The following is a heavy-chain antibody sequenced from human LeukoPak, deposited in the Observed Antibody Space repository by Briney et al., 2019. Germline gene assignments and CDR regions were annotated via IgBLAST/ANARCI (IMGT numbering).Heavy chain of an antibody. CDR1: GFTFSSYA. J-gene: IGHJ4*02. CDR3: ARGRLGSWYYFDY. V-gene: IGHV4-34*01. D-gene: IGHD6-13*01. CDR2: INHSGST. Sequence: PGGSLRLSCAASGFTFSSYAMSWVRQAPGKGLEWIGEINHSGSTNYNPSLRSRVTISVDTSKNQFSLKLSSVTAADTAVYYCARGRLGSWYYFDYWGQGTLVTVSS.